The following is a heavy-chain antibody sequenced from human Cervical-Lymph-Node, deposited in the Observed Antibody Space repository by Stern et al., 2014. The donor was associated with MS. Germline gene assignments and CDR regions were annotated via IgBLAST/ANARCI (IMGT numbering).Heavy chain of an antibody. CDR2: ISYDGTNE. D-gene: IGHD3-3*01. CDR3: ARDPTFTMFGLVGAVYYGMDT. Sequence: MQLVESGGGVVQPGGSLRLSCVASGFTFSTFAMHWVRQPPGKGLEWVAVISYDGTNEYYADSVKGRVTISRDNSKNTLFLQVNSVTTEDTAVYYCARDPTFTMFGLVGAVYYGMDTWGQGTTVTVSS. J-gene: IGHJ6*02. CDR1: GFTFSTFA. V-gene: IGHV3-30*04.